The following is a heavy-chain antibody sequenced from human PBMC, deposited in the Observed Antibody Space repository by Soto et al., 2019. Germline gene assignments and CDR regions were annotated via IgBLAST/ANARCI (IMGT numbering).Heavy chain of an antibody. CDR3: ARVDGYSGYDLFDY. CDR2: IYTSGST. D-gene: IGHD5-12*01. J-gene: IGHJ4*02. CDR1: GGSIISYY. Sequence: SETLSLTCTVSGGSIISYYWSLIRHPAGKGLEWIGRIYTSGSTNYNPSLKSRVTMSVDTSKNQFSLKLSSVTAADTAVYYCARVDGYSGYDLFDYWGQGTLVTVSS. V-gene: IGHV4-4*07.